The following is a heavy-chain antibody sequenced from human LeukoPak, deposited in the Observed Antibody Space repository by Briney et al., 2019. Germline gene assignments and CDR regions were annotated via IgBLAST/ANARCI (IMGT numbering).Heavy chain of an antibody. CDR2: ISSSSSYI. V-gene: IGHV3-21*01. CDR1: GFTFSSYS. J-gene: IGHJ4*02. Sequence: GGSLRLSCAASGFTFSSYSMNWVRQAPGKGLEWVSSISSSSSYIYYADSVKGRFTISRDNAKNSLYLQMNSLRAEDTAVFYCARMNYVSSGWGAPFDYWGQGTLVTVSS. CDR3: ARMNYVSSGWGAPFDY. D-gene: IGHD1-7*01.